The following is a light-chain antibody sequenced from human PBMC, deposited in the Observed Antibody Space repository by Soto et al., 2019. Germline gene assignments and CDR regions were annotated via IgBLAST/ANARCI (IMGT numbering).Light chain of an antibody. CDR1: SSDVGGYNY. CDR3: SSYTSSSTYV. J-gene: IGLJ1*01. CDR2: EVS. Sequence: QSALTRPECVSGSPGEAITISCTGTSSDVGGYNYVSWYQQHPGKAPKLMIYEVSNRPSGVSNRFSGSKSGNTASLTISGLQAENEADYYCSSYTSSSTYVFGTGTKVTVL. V-gene: IGLV2-14*01.